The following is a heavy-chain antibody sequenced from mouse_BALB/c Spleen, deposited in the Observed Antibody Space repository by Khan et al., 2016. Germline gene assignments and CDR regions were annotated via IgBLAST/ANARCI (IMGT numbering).Heavy chain of an antibody. CDR3: TRTFWYFDV. V-gene: IGHV4-1*02. J-gene: IGHJ1*01. Sequence: EVKLLESGGGLVQPGGSLKLSCAASGFDFSRYWMSWVRQAPGKGLEWIGEINPDSSTINYTPSLKDKFIISRDNAKTPLYLQMSNVRSEDTALFYCTRTFWYFDVWGAGTTVTVSS. CDR1: GFDFSRYW. CDR2: INPDSSTI.